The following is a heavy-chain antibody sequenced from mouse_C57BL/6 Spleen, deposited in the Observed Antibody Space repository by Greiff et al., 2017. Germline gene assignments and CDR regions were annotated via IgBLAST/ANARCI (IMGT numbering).Heavy chain of an antibody. J-gene: IGHJ2*01. CDR1: GYTFTSYW. D-gene: IGHD2-4*01. CDR2: IYPGSGST. CDR3: ARRRDYDETWYFDY. Sequence: QVQLQQPGAELVKPGASVKMSCKASGYTFTSYWITWVKQRPGQGLEWIGDIYPGSGSTNYNEKFKSKATLTVDTSSSTAYMQLSSLTSEDSAVYFCARRRDYDETWYFDYWGQGTTLTVSS. V-gene: IGHV1-55*01.